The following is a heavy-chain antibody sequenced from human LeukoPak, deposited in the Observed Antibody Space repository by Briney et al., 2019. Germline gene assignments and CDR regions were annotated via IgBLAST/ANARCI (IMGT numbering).Heavy chain of an antibody. CDR1: GGSLSSYY. D-gene: IGHD3-10*01. V-gene: IGHV4-59*01. Sequence: SETLSLTCTVSGGSLSSYYWSWIRQPPGKGLEWIGYIYYSGSTNYNPSLKSRVTISVDTSKNQFSLKLSSVTAADTAVYYCARVYGSGSYYNPRGAFDIWGQGTMVTVSS. CDR3: ARVYGSGSYYNPRGAFDI. CDR2: IYYSGST. J-gene: IGHJ3*02.